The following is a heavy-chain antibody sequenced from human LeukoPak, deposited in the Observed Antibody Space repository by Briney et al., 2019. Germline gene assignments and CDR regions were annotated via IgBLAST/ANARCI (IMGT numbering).Heavy chain of an antibody. CDR1: GGSINRGGNY. V-gene: IGHV4-31*03. D-gene: IGHD3-10*01. CDR3: ANGSGSWGGFDY. Sequence: SETLSLTCTVSGGSINRGGNYWSWIRQYPGKGLEWIGYIYHSGITYYNPSLRSRIYMSVDMSDNQFSLKMSSVTAADTAVYYCANGSGSWGGFDYWGQGTLVIVSP. CDR2: IYHSGIT. J-gene: IGHJ4*02.